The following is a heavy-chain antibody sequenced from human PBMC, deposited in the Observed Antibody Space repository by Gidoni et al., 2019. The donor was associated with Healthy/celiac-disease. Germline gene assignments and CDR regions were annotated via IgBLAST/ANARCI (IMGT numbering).Heavy chain of an antibody. CDR1: GFTLSRYS. V-gene: IGHV3-21*01. CDR2: ISSSSSYI. J-gene: IGHJ4*02. Sequence: EVQLVASGGGLVKPGGSLRLSCAASGFTLSRYSVNWVRQAAGKGLEWVSSISSSSSYIYYADSVKGRFTISRDNAKNSLYLQMNSLRAEDTAVYYCARVVHYYDSSGYYYGDYWGQGTLVTVSS. CDR3: ARVVHYYDSSGYYYGDY. D-gene: IGHD3-22*01.